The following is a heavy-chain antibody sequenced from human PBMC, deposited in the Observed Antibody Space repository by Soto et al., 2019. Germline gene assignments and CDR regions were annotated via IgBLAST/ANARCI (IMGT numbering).Heavy chain of an antibody. CDR2: IYHSGST. J-gene: IGHJ4*02. CDR1: GYSISSGYY. V-gene: IGHV4-38-2*02. Sequence: SATLALTCAGSGYSISSGYYWGWSRQPPGKGLEWIGSIYHSGSTYYNPSLKSRVTISVDTSKNQFSLKLSSVTAADTAVYYCARERSSGWHTVDLDYWGQGTLVTVSS. D-gene: IGHD6-19*01. CDR3: ARERSSGWHTVDLDY.